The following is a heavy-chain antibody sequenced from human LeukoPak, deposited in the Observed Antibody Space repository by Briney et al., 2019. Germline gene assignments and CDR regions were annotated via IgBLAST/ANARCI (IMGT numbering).Heavy chain of an antibody. V-gene: IGHV3-30-3*01. CDR3: AREGSSDCTLSNAFDI. J-gene: IGHJ3*02. CDR2: TSSGESNK. CDR1: GLTFSSTG. Sequence: GRSLRLSCVAPGLTFSSTGFHWVRQAPGKGLEWVAVTSSGESNKYYADSVKGRFTVSRDNSKNTLYLQINSLRHEDTAVYYCAREGSSDCTLSNAFDIWGQGKMVTV. D-gene: IGHD2-8*01.